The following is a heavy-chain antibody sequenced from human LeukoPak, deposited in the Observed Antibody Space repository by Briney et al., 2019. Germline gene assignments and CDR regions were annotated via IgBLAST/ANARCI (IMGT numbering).Heavy chain of an antibody. D-gene: IGHD5-12*01. V-gene: IGHV4-59*01. Sequence: SETLSLTCTVSGGSISSYYWSWIRQPPGKGLEWIGYIYYSGSTNYNPSLKSRVTISVDTSKSQFSLKLSSVTAADTAVYYCARDGASGGYVRWGQGTLVTVSS. CDR2: IYYSGST. J-gene: IGHJ4*02. CDR3: ARDGASGGYVR. CDR1: GGSISSYY.